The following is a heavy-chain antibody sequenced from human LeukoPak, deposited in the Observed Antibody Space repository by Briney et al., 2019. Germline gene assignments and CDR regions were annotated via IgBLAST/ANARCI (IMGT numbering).Heavy chain of an antibody. CDR3: GIRYSSGWYDY. D-gene: IGHD6-19*01. Sequence: PGGSLRLSCAASGFTFSYAMSWVRQAPGKGLEWVSAISGSGGSTYYADSVKGRFTISRDNSKNTLYLQMNSLRAEDTAVYYCGIRYSSGWYDYWGQGTLVTVSS. CDR2: ISGSGGST. CDR1: GFTFSYA. V-gene: IGHV3-23*01. J-gene: IGHJ4*02.